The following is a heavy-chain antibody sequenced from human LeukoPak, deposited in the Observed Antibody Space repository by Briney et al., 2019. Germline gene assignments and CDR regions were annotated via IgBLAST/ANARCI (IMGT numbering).Heavy chain of an antibody. CDR2: IWHDGSHK. Sequence: GGSLRLSCAASGFAFNTYAMHWVRQAPGQGLEWVALIWHDGSHKFYSNSVRGQFTISRDNSKNAVSLQMNNLRPEDTAVYYCAREIFGSGSYPDLWGQGTLVTVSS. CDR1: GFAFNTYA. V-gene: IGHV3-33*01. J-gene: IGHJ5*02. CDR3: AREIFGSGSYPDL. D-gene: IGHD3-10*01.